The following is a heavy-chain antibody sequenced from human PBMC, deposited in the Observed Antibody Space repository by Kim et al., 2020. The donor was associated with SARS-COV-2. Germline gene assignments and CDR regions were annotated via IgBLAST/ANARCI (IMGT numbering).Heavy chain of an antibody. CDR2: FDPEDGET. CDR1: GYTLTELS. Sequence: ASVKVSCKVSGYTLTELSMHWVRQAPGKGLEWLGGFDPEDGETIYAQKFQGRVTMTEDTSTDTAYMELSSLRSEDTAVYYCATWHTNLEQQLVSRAPPPWGQGTLVTASS. D-gene: IGHD6-13*01. CDR3: ATWHTNLEQQLVSRAPPP. J-gene: IGHJ5*02. V-gene: IGHV1-24*01.